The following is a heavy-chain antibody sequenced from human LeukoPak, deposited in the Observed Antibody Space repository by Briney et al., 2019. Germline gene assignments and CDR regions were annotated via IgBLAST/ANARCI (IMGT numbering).Heavy chain of an antibody. CDR2: IKQEGRDK. CDR1: GFTFSNYW. V-gene: IGHV3-7*04. CDR3: ARGATGFDY. J-gene: IGHJ4*02. Sequence: PGGSLRLSCAASGFTFSNYWMSWVRQAQGKGVEWVANIKQEGRDKYYVDPVKGRCSISRDNANSSLYLQMNNLRDEDTALYYCARGATGFDYWGQGTLVTVSS.